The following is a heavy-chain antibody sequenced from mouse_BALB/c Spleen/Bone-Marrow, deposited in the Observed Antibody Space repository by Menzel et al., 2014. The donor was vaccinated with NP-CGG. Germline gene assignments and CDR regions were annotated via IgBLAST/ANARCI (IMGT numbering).Heavy chain of an antibody. CDR3: ARGNYEAMDY. D-gene: IGHD2-1*01. V-gene: IGHV1-7*01. J-gene: IGHJ4*01. CDR2: INHSTGNT. CDR1: GYTFTNYW. Sequence: QVQLQQSGAELAKPGASVKMSCKASGYTFTNYWMHWVKQRPGQGLEWIGYINHSTGNTEYNQKFKDKATLTADKSSNTAFMQLSSLTSEDAAVYFCARGNYEAMDYWGHGTSVTVSS.